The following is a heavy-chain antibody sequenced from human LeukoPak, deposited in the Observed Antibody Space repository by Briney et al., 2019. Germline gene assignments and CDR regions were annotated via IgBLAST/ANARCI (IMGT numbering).Heavy chain of an antibody. Sequence: PGGSLRLSCAASGFTFSSYAMSWVRQAPGKGLEWVAVMSYGGSSKYYADSVKGRFTISRDNSKNTLYLQMNSLRAEDTAVYYCAKTRPLDSSSWSHGDYWGQGTLVTVSS. D-gene: IGHD6-13*01. CDR2: MSYGGSSK. CDR3: AKTRPLDSSSWSHGDY. J-gene: IGHJ4*02. V-gene: IGHV3-30-3*02. CDR1: GFTFSSYA.